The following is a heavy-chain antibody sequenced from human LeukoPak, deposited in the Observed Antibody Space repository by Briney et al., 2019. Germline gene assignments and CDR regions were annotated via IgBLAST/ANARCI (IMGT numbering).Heavy chain of an antibody. CDR1: GYTFTGYY. CDR2: INPNSGGT. D-gene: IGHD2-2*01. J-gene: IGHJ1*01. Sequence: ASVKVSCKASGYTFTGYYMHWVRQAPGQGLEWMGWINPNSGGTNYAQKFQGRVTMTRDTSISTAYMELSSLRSEDTAVYYCARSARAQVAAAAPFQHWGQGTLVTVSS. V-gene: IGHV1-2*02. CDR3: ARSARAQVAAAAPFQH.